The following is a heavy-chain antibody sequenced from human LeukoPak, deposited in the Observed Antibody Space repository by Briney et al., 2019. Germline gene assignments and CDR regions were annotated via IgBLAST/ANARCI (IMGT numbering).Heavy chain of an antibody. J-gene: IGHJ4*02. CDR2: ISYDGSNK. V-gene: IGHV3-30*04. CDR3: ARDRVGY. Sequence: GRSLRLSCAASGFTFSSYAMHWVRQAPGKGLEWVAVISYDGSNKYYADSVKGRFPISRDNSKNTLYLQMNSLRAEDTAVYYCARDRVGYWGQGTLVTVSS. CDR1: GFTFSSYA.